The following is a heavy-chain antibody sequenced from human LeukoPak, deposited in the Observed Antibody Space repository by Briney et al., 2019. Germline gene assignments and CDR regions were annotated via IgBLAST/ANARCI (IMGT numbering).Heavy chain of an antibody. V-gene: IGHV1-2*02. D-gene: IGHD2-15*01. CDR3: ARDRRYCSGGSCYSTYYYYYYMDV. CDR1: GYTFTGYY. Sequence: ASVKVSCKASGYTFTGYYMHWVRQAPGQGLEWMGWINPNSGGTNYAQKFQGRVTMTRDTSISTAYMELSRLRSDDTAVYYCARDRRYCSGGSCYSTYYYYYYMDVWGQGALVTVSS. J-gene: IGHJ6*03. CDR2: INPNSGGT.